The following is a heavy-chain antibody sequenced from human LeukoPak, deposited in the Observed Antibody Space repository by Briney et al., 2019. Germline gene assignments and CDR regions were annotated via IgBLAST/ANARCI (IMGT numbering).Heavy chain of an antibody. CDR3: AKAYYDFTRGFDY. J-gene: IGHJ4*02. CDR1: GFTFSSYA. Sequence: GGSLSLSCAASGFTFSSYAMRWVRQAPGMGLEWVSTIGDNTYYADSVKGRFTISRDNSKNTLYLQMNSLRAEDTAVYYCAKAYYDFTRGFDYWGQGTLVTVSS. D-gene: IGHD3-22*01. CDR2: IGDNT. V-gene: IGHV3-23*01.